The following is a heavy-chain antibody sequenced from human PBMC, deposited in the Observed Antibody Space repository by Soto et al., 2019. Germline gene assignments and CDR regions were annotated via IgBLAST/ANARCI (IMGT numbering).Heavy chain of an antibody. V-gene: IGHV3-23*01. Sequence: GGSLRLSCAASGFTFSSYAMSWVRQAPGKGLEWVSAISGSGGSTYYADSVKGRFTNSRDNSKNTLYLQMNSLRAEDTAENYWSKANYYDSSGYRPFDYWGQGTLVTVSS. D-gene: IGHD3-22*01. J-gene: IGHJ4*02. CDR1: GFTFSSYA. CDR3: SKANYYDSSGYRPFDY. CDR2: ISGSGGST.